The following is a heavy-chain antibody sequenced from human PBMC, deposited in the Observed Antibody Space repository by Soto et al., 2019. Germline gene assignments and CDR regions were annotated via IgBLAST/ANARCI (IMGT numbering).Heavy chain of an antibody. V-gene: IGHV3-21*01. CDR3: VREGCSSTSCYIDY. D-gene: IGHD2-2*01. J-gene: IGHJ4*02. Sequence: EVQLVESGGGLVKPGGSLRLSCAASGFTFSSYSVNWVRQAPGKGLEWVSSISYSSAFIYFADSVKGRFTISRDNAKNSLFLQMNSLRAEDTAVYYCVREGCSSTSCYIDYWGQGTMVTVSS. CDR2: ISYSSAFI. CDR1: GFTFSSYS.